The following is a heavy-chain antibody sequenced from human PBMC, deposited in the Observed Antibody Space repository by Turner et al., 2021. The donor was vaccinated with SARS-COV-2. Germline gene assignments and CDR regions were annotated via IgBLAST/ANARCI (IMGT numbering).Heavy chain of an antibody. CDR2: IYPGDSDT. Sequence: EVQLVQSGAEVKKPGESLKISCKASGYIFSGYWICWVRQIPGKGLEWVGIIYPGDSDTRYRPSFQGQVTISADKSISTAYLQWSSLKASDTAMYYCARQKYCSGGTCFIFGDAFDIWGQGTMVTVSS. CDR3: ARQKYCSGGTCFIFGDAFDI. J-gene: IGHJ3*02. D-gene: IGHD2-15*01. CDR1: GYIFSGYW. V-gene: IGHV5-51*01.